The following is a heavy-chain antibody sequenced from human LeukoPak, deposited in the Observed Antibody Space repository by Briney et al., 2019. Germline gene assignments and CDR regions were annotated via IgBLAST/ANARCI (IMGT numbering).Heavy chain of an antibody. Sequence: SETLSLTCAVYGGSFSGYYWSWIRQPPGKGLEWIGEINHSGSTNYNPSLKSRVTISVDTSKNQFSLKLSSVTAADTAVYYCATSYGSGNFDYWGQGTLVTVSS. V-gene: IGHV4-34*01. CDR3: ATSYGSGNFDY. CDR1: GGSFSGYY. CDR2: INHSGST. J-gene: IGHJ4*02. D-gene: IGHD2-15*01.